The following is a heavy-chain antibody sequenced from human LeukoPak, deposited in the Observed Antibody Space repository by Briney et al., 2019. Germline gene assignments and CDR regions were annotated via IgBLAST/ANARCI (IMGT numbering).Heavy chain of an antibody. J-gene: IGHJ6*02. D-gene: IGHD1-26*01. CDR3: ARDGGSFSYNMDV. Sequence: SVKVSCKASGGTFSSYAISWVRQAPGQGLEWMGGIIPIFGTANYAQKFQGRVTITADESTSTAYMELSSLRSEDTAVYFCARDGGSFSYNMDVWGQGTTVTVSS. V-gene: IGHV1-69*13. CDR1: GGTFSSYA. CDR2: IIPIFGTA.